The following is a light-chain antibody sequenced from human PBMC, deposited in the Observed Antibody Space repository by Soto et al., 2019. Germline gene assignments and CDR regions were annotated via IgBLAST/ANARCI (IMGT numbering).Light chain of an antibody. CDR3: QSYDSSLSGYV. CDR2: GNS. J-gene: IGLJ1*01. CDR1: SSNIGARYD. Sequence: QSVLTQPPSVSGAPGQRVAISCTGSSSNIGARYDVHWYQQFPGTAPKLLIYGNSNRPSGVPDRFSGSKSGTSASLAITGLQAEDEADYYCQSYDSSLSGYVFGIGTKVTVL. V-gene: IGLV1-40*01.